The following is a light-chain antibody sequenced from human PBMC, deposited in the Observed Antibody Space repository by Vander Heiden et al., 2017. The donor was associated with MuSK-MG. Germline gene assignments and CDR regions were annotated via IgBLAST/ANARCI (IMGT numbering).Light chain of an antibody. CDR2: AAS. CDR1: QGISSY. J-gene: IGKJ2*02. CDR3: QQLNSSPCT. Sequence: DIQLTQSPSFLSASVGDRVTITCRASQGISSYLAWYQQKPGKAPKLLIYAASTLQSGVPSRFSGSGSGTEFTLTISSLQPEDFATYYCQQLNSSPCTFGQGTKLDIK. V-gene: IGKV1-9*01.